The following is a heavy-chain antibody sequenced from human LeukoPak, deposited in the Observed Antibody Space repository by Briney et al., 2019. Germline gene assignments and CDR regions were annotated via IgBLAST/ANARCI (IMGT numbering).Heavy chain of an antibody. Sequence: GGSLRLSCAASGFTFSSYSMNWVRQAPGKGLEWVAVISYDGSNKYYADSVKGRFTISRDNSKNTLYLQMNSLRAEDTAVYYCAKGGIAVAVIDYWGQGTLVTVSS. CDR1: GFTFSSYS. V-gene: IGHV3-30*18. CDR3: AKGGIAVAVIDY. J-gene: IGHJ4*02. D-gene: IGHD6-19*01. CDR2: ISYDGSNK.